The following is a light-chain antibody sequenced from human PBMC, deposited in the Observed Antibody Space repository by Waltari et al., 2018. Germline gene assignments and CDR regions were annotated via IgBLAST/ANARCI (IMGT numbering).Light chain of an antibody. CDR3: MQALQSPLT. Sequence: DVVMTQSPLFLPVTPGDPASISCRSSQTLLNSNGYNYLDWFLQKPGQSPQLLIYSGSNRASGVPDRFSGSGSGTDFTLKISRVEAEDVGIYYCMQALQSPLTFGGGTKVEIK. J-gene: IGKJ4*01. V-gene: IGKV2-28*01. CDR1: QTLLNSNGYNY. CDR2: SGS.